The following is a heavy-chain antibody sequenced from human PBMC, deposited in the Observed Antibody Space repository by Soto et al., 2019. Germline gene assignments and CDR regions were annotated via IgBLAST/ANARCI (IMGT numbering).Heavy chain of an antibody. CDR3: AREDQCSRRIFDY. J-gene: IGHJ4*02. CDR1: GAPVSSETHF. V-gene: IGHV4-61*01. CDR2: MYYSGIT. D-gene: IGHD2-2*01. Sequence: PSETLSLTCTVSGAPVSSETHFWTWIRQPPGKGLEWIGYMYYSGITNSNPALKSRVTLSVDRSRNQFSLSLNSVTAADTAVYFCAREDQCSRRIFDYWGRGTLVTVSS.